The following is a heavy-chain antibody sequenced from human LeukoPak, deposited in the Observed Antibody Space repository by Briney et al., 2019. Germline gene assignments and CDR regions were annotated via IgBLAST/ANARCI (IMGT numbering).Heavy chain of an antibody. CDR1: GGFFSGYY. D-gene: IGHD3-3*01. CDR3: ARGTILRFYDAFHL. Sequence: PSETLSLTCAGYGGFFSGYYLSGLRQPPGKGLEWMGEINHSGSTNYNPCLKSRVTISVDTSKNQFSLKWSSVTAAGTALECCARGTILRFYDAFHLWGQGTMVPVSS. V-gene: IGHV4-34*01. CDR2: INHSGST. J-gene: IGHJ3*01.